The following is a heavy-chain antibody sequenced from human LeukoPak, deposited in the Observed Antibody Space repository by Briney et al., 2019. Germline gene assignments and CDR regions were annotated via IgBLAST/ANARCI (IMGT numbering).Heavy chain of an antibody. J-gene: IGHJ4*02. CDR1: GGSISSSSYY. CDR3: ARLGLYTSSWHRYYYFDY. CDR2: IYYSGST. Sequence: SETLSLTCTVSGGSISSSSYYWGWIRQPPGKGLEWIGSIYYSGSTYYNPSLKSRVTISVDRSKNQFSLRLSSVTAADTAVYYCARLGLYTSSWHRYYYFDYWGQGTLVTVSS. V-gene: IGHV4-39*07. D-gene: IGHD6-13*01.